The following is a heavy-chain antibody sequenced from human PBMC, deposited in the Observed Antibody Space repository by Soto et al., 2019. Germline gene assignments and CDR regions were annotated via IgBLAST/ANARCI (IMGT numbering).Heavy chain of an antibody. D-gene: IGHD5-18*01. CDR2: INPNSGGT. V-gene: IGHV1-2*02. CDR3: ARHLGYSYGYYYYYGMDV. CDR1: GYTFTGYY. Sequence: ASVKVSCKASGYTFTGYYMHWVRQAPGQGLEWMGWINPNSGGTNYAQKFQGRVTMTRDTSISTAYMELSRLRSDDTAVYYCARHLGYSYGYYYYYGMDVWGQGTTVTVSS. J-gene: IGHJ6*02.